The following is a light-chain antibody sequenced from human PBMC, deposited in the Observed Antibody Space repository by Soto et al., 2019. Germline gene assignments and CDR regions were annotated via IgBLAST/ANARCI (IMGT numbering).Light chain of an antibody. CDR3: QHSNSYSEA. CDR2: KAS. J-gene: IGKJ1*01. V-gene: IGKV1-5*03. Sequence: IQMTQSASTLSGKVGDRVTITCRASQTISSWLAWYQQKPGKAPKLLIYKASTLKSGVPSRFSGSGSGTEFTLTISSLQPDDFATYYCQHSNSYSEAFGQGTKVDIK. CDR1: QTISSW.